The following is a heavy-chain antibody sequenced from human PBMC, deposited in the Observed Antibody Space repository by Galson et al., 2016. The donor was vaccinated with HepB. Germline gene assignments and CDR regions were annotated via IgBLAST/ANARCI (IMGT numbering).Heavy chain of an antibody. CDR1: NGSFSSSY. D-gene: IGHD3/OR15-3a*01. V-gene: IGHV4-34*01. CDR2: INHSGTT. CDR3: VRQDRAGLVNF. Sequence: SETLSLTCGVYNGSFSSSYWTWVRQPPGKGLEWIGEINHSGTTNSNPSLKSRVTISVDTSKNQFSLSLNFVTAADTAFYSCVRQDRAGLVNFWGPGTMVTVSS. J-gene: IGHJ3*01.